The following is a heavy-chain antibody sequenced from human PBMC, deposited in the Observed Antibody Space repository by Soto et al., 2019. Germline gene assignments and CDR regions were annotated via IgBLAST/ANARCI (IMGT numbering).Heavy chain of an antibody. Sequence: GGSLRLSCAASGFTVSSNYMSWVRQAPGKGLEWLSVIYSGDSTYYADSVKGRFTISRDNSKNTVYLQMNRLRAEETAVYYCARGRYCSGGSCYHYFDYWGQGTLVTVSS. CDR3: ARGRYCSGGSCYHYFDY. J-gene: IGHJ4*02. D-gene: IGHD2-15*01. CDR1: GFTVSSNY. V-gene: IGHV3-66*01. CDR2: IYSGDST.